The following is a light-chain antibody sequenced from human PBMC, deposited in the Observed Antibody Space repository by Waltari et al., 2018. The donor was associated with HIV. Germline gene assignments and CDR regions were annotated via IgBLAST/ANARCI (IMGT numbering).Light chain of an antibody. J-gene: IGLJ3*02. Sequence: QSVLTQPPSVSGAPGQRVTISCTGSSSNIGAGSDVHWYQQLPGTAPKLLIYVNNNRPSGVPDRFSGSKSGTSASLVTTWLQAEDEADYYCQSYDSGLRVFVGGTKLTVL. CDR1: SSNIGAGSD. CDR2: VNN. V-gene: IGLV1-40*01. CDR3: QSYDSGLRV.